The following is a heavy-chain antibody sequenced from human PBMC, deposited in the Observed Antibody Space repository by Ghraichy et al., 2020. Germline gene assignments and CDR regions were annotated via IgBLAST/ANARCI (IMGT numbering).Heavy chain of an antibody. D-gene: IGHD1-26*01. CDR1: EFTFDGYS. J-gene: IGHJ3*01. CDR2: LGADGRST. V-gene: IGHV3-23*01. Sequence: GGSLRLSCAVSEFTFDGYSMTWVRQAPGKGLEWVSTLGADGRSTYYADSVKGRFTISRDKSKRTMYLQMNSLRADDTAVYYCAKEGGRQGEGAVDVWGQGTKVTVSS. CDR3: AKEGGRQGEGAVDV.